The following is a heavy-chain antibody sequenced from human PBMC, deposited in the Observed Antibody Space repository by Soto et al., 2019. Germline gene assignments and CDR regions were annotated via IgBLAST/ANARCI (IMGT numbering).Heavy chain of an antibody. CDR3: ATGQYYYDSSGYYYS. CDR2: ISSSSSYT. CDR1: GFTFSDYY. D-gene: IGHD3-22*01. Sequence: GGSLRLSCAASGFTFSDYYMSWIRQAPGKGLEWVSYISSSSSYTNYADSVKGRFTISRDNAKNSLYLQMNSLRAEDTAVYYCATGQYYYDSSGYYYSWGQGTLVTVSS. V-gene: IGHV3-11*03. J-gene: IGHJ4*02.